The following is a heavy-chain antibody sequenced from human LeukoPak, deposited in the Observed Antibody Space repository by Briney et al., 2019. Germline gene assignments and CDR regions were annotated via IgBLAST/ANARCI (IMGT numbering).Heavy chain of an antibody. CDR1: GYTFTSYA. CDR3: ARVSYYYDSSGYWVDAFDI. CDR2: ISGYNGDT. Sequence: GTSVKVSCKASGYTFTSYAITWLRQAPGQGLDWMGRISGYNGDTQYAQKIQTRVTVTSDTSTSTAYMELRSLRSDDTAVYYCARVSYYYDSSGYWVDAFDIWGQGTMVAVSP. D-gene: IGHD3-22*01. J-gene: IGHJ3*02. V-gene: IGHV1-18*01.